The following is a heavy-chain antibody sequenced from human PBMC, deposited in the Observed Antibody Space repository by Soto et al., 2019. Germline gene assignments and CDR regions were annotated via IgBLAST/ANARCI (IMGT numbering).Heavy chain of an antibody. Sequence: GASVKGSCKASGYTFTSYAMHWVRQAPGQRLEWMGWINAGNGNTKYSQKFQGRVTMTRDTSTSTVYMELSSLGSEDTAVYYCARDQWVAATPGSWFDPWGQGTLVTVSS. CDR2: INAGNGNT. J-gene: IGHJ5*02. CDR1: GYTFTSYA. CDR3: ARDQWVAATPGSWFDP. V-gene: IGHV1-3*01. D-gene: IGHD2-15*01.